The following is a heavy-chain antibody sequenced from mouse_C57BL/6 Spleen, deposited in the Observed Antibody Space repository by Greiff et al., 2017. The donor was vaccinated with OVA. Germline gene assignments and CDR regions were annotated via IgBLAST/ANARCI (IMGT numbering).Heavy chain of an antibody. CDR2: IYPSDSET. Sequence: QVQLKQPGAELVRPGSSVKLSCKASGYTFTSYWMDWVKQRPGQGLEWIGNIYPSDSETHYNQKFKDKATLTVDKSSSTAYMQLSSLTSEDSAVYYCARKYGSRGHLDYWGQGTTLTVSS. V-gene: IGHV1-61*01. CDR3: ARKYGSRGHLDY. CDR1: GYTFTSYW. D-gene: IGHD1-1*01. J-gene: IGHJ2*01.